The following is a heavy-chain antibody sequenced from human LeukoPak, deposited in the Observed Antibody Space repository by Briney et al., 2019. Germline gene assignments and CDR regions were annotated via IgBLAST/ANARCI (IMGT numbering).Heavy chain of an antibody. D-gene: IGHD3-3*01. Sequence: PSQTLSLTCTVSGGSISSGDYYWSWIRQPPGKGLEWIGYTYYSGSTYYNPSLKSRVTISVDTSKNQFSLKLSSVTAADTAVYYCARAQYYDFWSGYYTGGAFDIWGQGTMVTVSS. CDR3: ARAQYYDFWSGYYTGGAFDI. J-gene: IGHJ3*02. CDR1: GGSISSGDYY. CDR2: TYYSGST. V-gene: IGHV4-30-4*01.